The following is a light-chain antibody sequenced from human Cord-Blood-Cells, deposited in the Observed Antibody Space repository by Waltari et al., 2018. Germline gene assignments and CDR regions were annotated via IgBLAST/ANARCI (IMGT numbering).Light chain of an antibody. CDR3: QQSYSTPWT. J-gene: IGKJ1*01. V-gene: IGKV1-39*01. CDR2: AAS. CDR1: QSISSY. Sequence: DIQLTQSPASLSASVGDRDTITCRASQSISSYLNWYQHKPVKAPKLLIYAASSLHSGVPSRFSGSGSGTDFTLTISSLQPEDFATYYCQQSYSTPWTFGQGTNVEIK.